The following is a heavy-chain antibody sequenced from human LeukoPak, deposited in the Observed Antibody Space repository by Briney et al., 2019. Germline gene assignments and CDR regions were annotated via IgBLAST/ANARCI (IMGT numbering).Heavy chain of an antibody. CDR1: GGSISSPF. J-gene: IGHJ4*02. CDR2: FHNSGTS. CDR3: ARDSRGGGPDFDY. Sequence: PSETLSLTCTVSGGSISSPFWAWIRQPPGKGLEWIGYFHNSGTSSYNPSLKSRVTISLDTSINQFSLKMTSVTAADTAFYYCARDSRGGGPDFDYWGQGILVTVSS. D-gene: IGHD3-16*01. V-gene: IGHV4-59*11.